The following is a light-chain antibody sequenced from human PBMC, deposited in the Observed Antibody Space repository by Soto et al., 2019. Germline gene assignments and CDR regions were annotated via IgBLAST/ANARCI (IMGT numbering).Light chain of an antibody. CDR3: QQYNKWPLT. V-gene: IGKV3-15*01. CDR2: AVS. CDR1: QSVSSN. Sequence: ITQSPGTLSASPGERATLSCRASQSVSSNLAWYQQKPGQAPRLLIYAVSTRATGIPARFSGSGSGTEFTLTISSLQSEDFAVYYCQQYNKWPLTFGQGTKVEIK. J-gene: IGKJ1*01.